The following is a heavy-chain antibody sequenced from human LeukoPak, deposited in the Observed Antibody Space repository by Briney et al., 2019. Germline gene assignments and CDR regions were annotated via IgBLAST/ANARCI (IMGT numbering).Heavy chain of an antibody. CDR2: IYTSGST. D-gene: IGHD5-18*01. J-gene: IGHJ3*02. Sequence: SETLSPTCTVSGGSISSYYWSWIRQPPGKGLEWIGYIYTSGSTNYNPSLKSRVTISVDTSKNQFSLKLSSVTAADTAVYYCARGGYSYGHVGAFDIWGQGTMVTVSS. CDR1: GGSISSYY. CDR3: ARGGYSYGHVGAFDI. V-gene: IGHV4-4*09.